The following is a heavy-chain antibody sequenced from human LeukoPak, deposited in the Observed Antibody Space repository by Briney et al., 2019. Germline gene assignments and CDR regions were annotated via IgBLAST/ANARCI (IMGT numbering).Heavy chain of an antibody. V-gene: IGHV4-59*08. D-gene: IGHD6-19*01. Sequence: PSETLSLTCIVSGGSIRTYSWNWIRQSPGKGLEWIGYISHSGTTSYRSSLKSRVTISVDTSKNQLSLKLASVTAADTAVYFCARWDDSAWAFGSWGQGTLVTVSS. J-gene: IGHJ4*02. CDR1: GGSIRTYS. CDR2: ISHSGTT. CDR3: ARWDDSAWAFGS.